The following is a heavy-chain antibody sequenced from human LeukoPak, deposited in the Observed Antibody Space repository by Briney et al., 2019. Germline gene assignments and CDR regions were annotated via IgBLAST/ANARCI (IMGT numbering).Heavy chain of an antibody. J-gene: IGHJ4*02. Sequence: SETLSLTCTVSGGSISSYYWSWIRQSPGMGLEWIGSIYYSGATDYNPSLKSRVTISADTSNNQFSLRLRSVTAADTAVYYCARAPGSRSRFDYWGQGTLVTVSS. CDR3: ARAPGSRSRFDY. CDR1: GGSISSYY. CDR2: IYYSGAT. D-gene: IGHD2-15*01. V-gene: IGHV4-59*01.